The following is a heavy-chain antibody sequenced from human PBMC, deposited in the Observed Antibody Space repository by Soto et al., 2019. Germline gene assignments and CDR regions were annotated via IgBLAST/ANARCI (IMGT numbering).Heavy chain of an antibody. J-gene: IGHJ3*02. CDR3: AREGVEMATINAFDI. V-gene: IGHV3-21*01. CDR2: ISSSSSYI. CDR1: GFSFSNFA. Sequence: EVQLLESGGGLVQPGGSLRLSCAASGFSFSNFAMGWVRQAPGKGLEWVSSISSSSSYIYYADSVKGRFTISRDNAKNSLYLQMISLRAEDTAVYYCAREGVEMATINAFDIWGQGTMVTVSS. D-gene: IGHD5-12*01.